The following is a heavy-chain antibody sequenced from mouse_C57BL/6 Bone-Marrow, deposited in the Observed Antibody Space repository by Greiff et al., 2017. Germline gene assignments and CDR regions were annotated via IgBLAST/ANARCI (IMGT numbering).Heavy chain of an antibody. V-gene: IGHV2-2*02. D-gene: IGHD1-1*01. CDR1: GFSLTSYS. Sequence: VQLQQSGPGLVQPSQSLSITCTVSGFSLTSYSVHWVRQSPGKGLEWLGVIWSGGSTDYNAAFISRLGISKDNSKSQVFFKMNSLQANDTAIYYCARRGEYYGSIWFAYWGQGALVTVSA. CDR3: ARRGEYYGSIWFAY. CDR2: IWSGGST. J-gene: IGHJ3*01.